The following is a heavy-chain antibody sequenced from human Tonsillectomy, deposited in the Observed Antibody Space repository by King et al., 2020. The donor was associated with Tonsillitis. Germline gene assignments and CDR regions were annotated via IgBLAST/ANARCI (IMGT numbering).Heavy chain of an antibody. V-gene: IGHV3-30*18. J-gene: IGHJ6*02. D-gene: IGHD6-19*01. CDR2: ISYDGSNK. CDR1: GFTFISYG. Sequence: QLVQSGGGVVQPGRSLRLSCAASGFTFISYGIHWVRQAPGKGLEWVAVISYDGSNKYYADSVKGRFTISRDNSKNTLYLQMNTLRAEDTAVYYCAKGVGTGTGWSRGDGMDVWGQGTTVTVSS. CDR3: AKGVGTGTGWSRGDGMDV.